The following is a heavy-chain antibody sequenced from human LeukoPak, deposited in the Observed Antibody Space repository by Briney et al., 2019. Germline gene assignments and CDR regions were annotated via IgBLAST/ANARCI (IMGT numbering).Heavy chain of an antibody. Sequence: GRSLRLSCAPSVFTFTSYGMHWVRQAPGKGLEWVAGISYDGSNKNYAGSVKGRFTISRDNSKNTLYLQMNSLRAEDTAVYDCANGPESRYDFWSGEPPGDAFDIWGQGTMVTVSS. CDR1: VFTFTSYG. V-gene: IGHV3-30*18. CDR3: ANGPESRYDFWSGEPPGDAFDI. CDR2: ISYDGSNK. J-gene: IGHJ3*02. D-gene: IGHD3-3*01.